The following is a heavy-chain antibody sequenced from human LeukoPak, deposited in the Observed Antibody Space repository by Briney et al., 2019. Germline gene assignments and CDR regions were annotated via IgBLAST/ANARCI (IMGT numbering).Heavy chain of an antibody. J-gene: IGHJ4*02. D-gene: IGHD3-22*01. Sequence: ASVKVSCKASGYTFTSYDINWVRQATGQGLEWMGWMNPNSGNTGYAQKLQGRVTMTTDTSTSTAYMELRSLRSDDTAVYYCARYSHDSSGPRWGQGTLVTVSS. V-gene: IGHV1-8*01. CDR2: MNPNSGNT. CDR3: ARYSHDSSGPR. CDR1: GYTFTSYD.